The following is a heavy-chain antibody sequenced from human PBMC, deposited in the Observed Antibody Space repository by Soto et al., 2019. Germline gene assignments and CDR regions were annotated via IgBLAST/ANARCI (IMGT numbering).Heavy chain of an antibody. Sequence: QVQLQESGPALVKPSETLSLTCTVSGASISSRDYYWGWLRLPPGLGLEWIGYMYYSGSTYYNPSLKSRVTISADASKNHFSLKLSSVTTADTAVYYCARRRAPDGGYFDYWGQGSLVTVSS. D-gene: IGHD4-17*01. V-gene: IGHV4-39*02. CDR2: MYYSGST. CDR3: ARRRAPDGGYFDY. CDR1: GASISSRDYY. J-gene: IGHJ4*02.